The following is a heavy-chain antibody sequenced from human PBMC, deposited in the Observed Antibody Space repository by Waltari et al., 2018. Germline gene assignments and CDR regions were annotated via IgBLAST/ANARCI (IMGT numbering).Heavy chain of an antibody. J-gene: IGHJ5*02. Sequence: QVQLVQSGAEVKKSRASVKVSCKASGYTFTGYYIHWVRLAPGQGLEWMGRINPKSGGTNYAEKFQGRVTMTRDTSISTAYMELRRLRSDDTAVYYCARGDGYTDNWLDPWGQGTLVTVSS. CDR3: ARGDGYTDNWLDP. V-gene: IGHV1-2*06. CDR2: INPKSGGT. D-gene: IGHD5-12*01. CDR1: GYTFTGYY.